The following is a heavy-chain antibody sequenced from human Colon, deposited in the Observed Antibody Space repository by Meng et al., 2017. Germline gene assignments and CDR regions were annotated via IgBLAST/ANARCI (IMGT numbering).Heavy chain of an antibody. CDR3: ARDRKHYGERGWFDP. D-gene: IGHD4-17*01. CDR1: GDSIRSSNW. CDR2: IYYSGST. V-gene: IGHV4-4*02. J-gene: IGHJ5*02. Sequence: QVPRQGSGPTLVNPSGTLSLPCAVPGDSIRSSNWWSWVRQSPGKGLEWIGYIYYSGSTYSNASLKSRVTISIDRSKNQFSLKLSSVTAADTAVYYCARDRKHYGERGWFDPWGQGTLVTVSS.